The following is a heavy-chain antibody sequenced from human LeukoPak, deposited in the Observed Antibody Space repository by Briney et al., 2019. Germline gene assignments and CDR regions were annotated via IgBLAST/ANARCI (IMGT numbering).Heavy chain of an antibody. D-gene: IGHD2-21*02. V-gene: IGHV3-48*04. CDR1: GFTFSIYA. CDR2: ISTTGTTM. J-gene: IGHJ3*02. CDR3: ARALLAYCGGDCYSGAFDT. Sequence: GGSLRLSCAASGFTFSIYAMNWVRQVPGKGLEWVSYISTTGTTMKYADSVKGRFTISRDNAKNSLYLQMNSLRAEDTAVYYCARALLAYCGGDCYSGAFDTWGQGTMVTVSS.